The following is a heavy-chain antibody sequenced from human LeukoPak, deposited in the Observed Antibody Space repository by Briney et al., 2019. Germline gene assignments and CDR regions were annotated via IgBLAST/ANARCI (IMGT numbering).Heavy chain of an antibody. CDR3: ARAQYYLDS. CDR2: ISSSSSNR. CDR1: GFTFSDYY. J-gene: IGHJ4*02. Sequence: GGSLRLSWAASGFTFSDYYMSWIRQAPGKGLEWVSYISSSSSNRNYADSVKGRFTISRDNAKNSLYLQMNSLRAEDTAVYYCARAQYYLDSWGQGTLVTVSS. V-gene: IGHV3-11*06.